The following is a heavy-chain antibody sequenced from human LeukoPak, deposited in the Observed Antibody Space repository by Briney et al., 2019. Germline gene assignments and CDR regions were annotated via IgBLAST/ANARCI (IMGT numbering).Heavy chain of an antibody. V-gene: IGHV3-53*01. CDR1: GFTVSSSY. Sequence: GGSLRLSCAASGFTVSSSYMSWVRQAPGKGLEWVSTIHSGGTTYYADSVKGRFTISRDNSMNTLYLQMNSLRAEDTAVYYCARAPAAAGLFDYWGQGALVTVSS. CDR2: IHSGGTT. CDR3: ARAPAAAGLFDY. J-gene: IGHJ4*02. D-gene: IGHD6-13*01.